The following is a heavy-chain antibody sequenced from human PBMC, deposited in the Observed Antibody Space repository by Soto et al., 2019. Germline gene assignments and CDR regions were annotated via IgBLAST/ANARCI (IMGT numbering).Heavy chain of an antibody. CDR2: IYHSGST. D-gene: IGHD3-10*01. CDR3: ARSGFFEFFQD. CDR1: GASVDDGSDY. V-gene: IGHV4-61*03. J-gene: IGHJ1*01. Sequence: AETLSLTCTVPGASVDDGSDYWSWIRQPPGKGLEWIAYIYHSGSTNYNPSLMDRVTISRDTSKNHFSLKLTSVTAADSALYYCARSGFFEFFQDWGQGTLVTVSS.